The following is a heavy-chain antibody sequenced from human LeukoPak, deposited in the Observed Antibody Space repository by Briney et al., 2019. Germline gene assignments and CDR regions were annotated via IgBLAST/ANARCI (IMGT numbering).Heavy chain of an antibody. V-gene: IGHV3-23*01. CDR2: ITDDENT. D-gene: IGHD1-1*01. CDR3: AKVDYWSPENYFYS. Sequence: GGSLRLSCAASGFPFRSYDMTWVRQTPGKGLECVAQITDDENTYYADSVKGRFAISRDNSHNTDFLQMNSMRVEDTAVYYWAKVDYWSPENYFYSCGQGTLVTVSA. CDR1: GFPFRSYD. J-gene: IGHJ4*02.